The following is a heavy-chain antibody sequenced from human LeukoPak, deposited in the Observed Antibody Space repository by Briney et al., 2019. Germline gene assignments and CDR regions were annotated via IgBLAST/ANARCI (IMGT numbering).Heavy chain of an antibody. V-gene: IGHV3-30*03. J-gene: IGHJ4*02. CDR2: ISYDGSNK. CDR1: GFTFRNYV. CDR3: ARDKFDILTGIFDY. Sequence: PGGSLRLSCTASGFTFRNYVMNWVRQAPGKGLEWVAVISYDGSNKYYADSVKGRFTISSDNSKNTLYLQMNSLRAEDTAVYYCARDKFDILTGIFDYWGQGTLVTVSS. D-gene: IGHD3-9*01.